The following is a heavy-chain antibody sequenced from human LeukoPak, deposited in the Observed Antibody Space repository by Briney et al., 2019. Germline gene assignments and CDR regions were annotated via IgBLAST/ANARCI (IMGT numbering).Heavy chain of an antibody. CDR3: ARWVRGYDYGDY. CDR2: ISGSGSST. CDR1: GFTFSSYA. V-gene: IGHV3-23*01. Sequence: PGGSLRLSCAASGFTFSSYAMSWVRQAPGKGLEWVSLISGSGSSTYYADSAKGRFTISRDNSKNTLYLQMNSLRAEDTAVYYCARWVRGYDYGDYWGQGTLVTVSS. J-gene: IGHJ4*02. D-gene: IGHD1-1*01.